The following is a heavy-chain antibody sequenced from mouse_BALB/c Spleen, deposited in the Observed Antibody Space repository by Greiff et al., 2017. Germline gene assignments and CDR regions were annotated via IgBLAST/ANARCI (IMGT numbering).Heavy chain of an antibody. CDR3: KGGPEGGDY. J-gene: IGHJ2*01. V-gene: IGHV14-4*02. CDR1: GFNIKDYY. CDR2: IDPENGDT. Sequence: VQLQQSGAELVRSGASVKLSCTASGFNIKDYYMHWVKQRPEQGLEWIGWIDPENGDTEYAPKFQGKATMTADTSSNTAYLQLSSLTSEDTAVYYCKGGPEGGDYGGQGTTLTVSS. D-gene: IGHD3-3*01.